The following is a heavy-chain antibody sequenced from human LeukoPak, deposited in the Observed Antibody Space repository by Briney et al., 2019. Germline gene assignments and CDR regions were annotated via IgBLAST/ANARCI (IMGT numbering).Heavy chain of an antibody. CDR1: GYTFTSYD. Sequence: ASVKVSCKASGYTFTSYDINWVRQAAGQGLEWMGWMSPNSGNTGYAQKFQGRVTMTRNTSISTAYMELSSLRSEDTAVYYCARASIVRPRAFDYWGQGTLVTVSS. CDR3: ARASIVRPRAFDY. CDR2: MSPNSGNT. V-gene: IGHV1-8*01. D-gene: IGHD1-26*01. J-gene: IGHJ4*02.